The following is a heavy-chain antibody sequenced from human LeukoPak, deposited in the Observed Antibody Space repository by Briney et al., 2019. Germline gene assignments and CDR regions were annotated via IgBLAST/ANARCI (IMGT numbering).Heavy chain of an antibody. CDR2: ISYDGSNK. CDR1: GFTFSSYG. J-gene: IGHJ4*02. V-gene: IGHV3-30*18. CDR3: AKAVWGFRNPVDY. Sequence: PGGSLRLSCAASGFTFSSYGMHWVRQAPGKGLEWVAVISYDGSNKYYADSVKGRSTISRDNSKNTLYLQMNSLRAEDTAVYYCAKAVWGFRNPVDYWGQGTLVTVSS. D-gene: IGHD7-27*01.